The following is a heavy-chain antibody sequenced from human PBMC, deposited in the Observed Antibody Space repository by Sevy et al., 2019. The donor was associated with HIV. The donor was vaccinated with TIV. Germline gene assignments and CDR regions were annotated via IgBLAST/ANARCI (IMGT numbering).Heavy chain of an antibody. CDR1: GGSISGNTYY. CDR2: VYNGGST. D-gene: IGHD5-12*01. V-gene: IGHV4-39*01. Sequence: SETLSLTCTVSGGSISGNTYYWGWIRQPPGKGLEWIGNVYNGGSTYYNPSLKSRLTLWVDTSRNQFSLKLRSVTAADTAVYYCARLTNSGWDKIDYWGQGTLVTVSS. J-gene: IGHJ4*02. CDR3: ARLTNSGWDKIDY.